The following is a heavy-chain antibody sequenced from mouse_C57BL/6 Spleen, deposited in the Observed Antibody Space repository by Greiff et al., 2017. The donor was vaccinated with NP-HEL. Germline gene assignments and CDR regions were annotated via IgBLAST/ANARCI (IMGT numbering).Heavy chain of an antibody. CDR1: GFTFSSYA. CDR3: AREEGRGYFDV. V-gene: IGHV5-4*01. Sequence: EVHLVESGGGLVKPGGSLKLSCAASGFTFSSYAMSWVRQTPEKRLEWVATISDGGSYTYYPDNVKGRFTISRDNAKNNLYLQMSHLKSEDTAMYYCAREEGRGYFDVWGTGTTVTVSS. J-gene: IGHJ1*03. CDR2: ISDGGSYT.